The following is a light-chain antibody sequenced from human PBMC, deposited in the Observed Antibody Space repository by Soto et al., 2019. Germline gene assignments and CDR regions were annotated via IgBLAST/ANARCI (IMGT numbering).Light chain of an antibody. Sequence: EIVMTQSPATLSVSPGERATLSCRASQSVNTNLAWYQQKPGQVPRLLIYGASTRATGIPARFSGSGSGTEFTLNFSSLQSEDLAVYYCQQYNNWWTFGQGNKVEIK. CDR3: QQYNNWWT. CDR1: QSVNTN. CDR2: GAS. V-gene: IGKV3-15*01. J-gene: IGKJ1*01.